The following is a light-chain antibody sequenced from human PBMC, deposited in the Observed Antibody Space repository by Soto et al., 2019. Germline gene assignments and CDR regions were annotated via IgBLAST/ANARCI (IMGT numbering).Light chain of an antibody. J-gene: IGKJ2*01. CDR3: LQHYSYPYT. CDR1: QGISNY. V-gene: IGKV1-17*03. CDR2: AAS. Sequence: DIQMAQSPSAMSASVGDRVTLTCRASQGISNYLAWFQQKPGKVPKRLIYAASSLQTGVPSRFSGSGSGTEFTLTSSILQHEYFATYYRLQHYSYPYTFGQGTKLEIK.